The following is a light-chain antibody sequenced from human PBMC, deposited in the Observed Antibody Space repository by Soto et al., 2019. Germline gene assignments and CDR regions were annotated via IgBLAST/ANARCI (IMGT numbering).Light chain of an antibody. Sequence: EIGMTQSPATLSLSPGERATLSCRASQSVNSDLAWYQQKPGQAPRLLIYDASTRAAGVPARFTGSGSETEFTLTISSLQSEDYAVYYCQHYNNWPPYTFGQWTKLEIK. J-gene: IGKJ2*01. CDR2: DAS. V-gene: IGKV3-15*01. CDR1: QSVNSD. CDR3: QHYNNWPPYT.